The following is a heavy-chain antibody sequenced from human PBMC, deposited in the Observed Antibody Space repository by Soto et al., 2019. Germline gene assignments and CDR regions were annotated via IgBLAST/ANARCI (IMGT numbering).Heavy chain of an antibody. V-gene: IGHV1-18*01. J-gene: IGHJ5*02. CDR1: NYAFTSYG. Sequence: VQLRQSGAEVKKHGASVRVSCRASNYAFTSYGIMSVRQAPGQGLEWIGWISAGRGNTNYAQRFQHRITLTTDTSTSTAYMAQRSLRSDDTAIDYCARDAFQGRSNPLNWFAPLGQGTLVIVSS. CDR2: ISAGRGNT. CDR3: ARDAFQGRSNPLNWFAP.